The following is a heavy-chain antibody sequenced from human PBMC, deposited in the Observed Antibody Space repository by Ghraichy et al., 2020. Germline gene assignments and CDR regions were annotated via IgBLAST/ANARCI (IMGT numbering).Heavy chain of an antibody. CDR3: ARDAGMNYYDSSGYYFDY. D-gene: IGHD3-22*01. J-gene: IGHJ4*02. V-gene: IGHV4-61*01. CDR1: GGSVSSGSYY. Sequence: GSLRLSCTVSGGSVSSGSYYWSWIRQPPGKGLEWIGYIYYSGSTNYNPSLKSRVTISVDTSKNQFSLKLSSVTAADTAVYYCARDAGMNYYDSSGYYFDYWGQGTLVTVSS. CDR2: IYYSGST.